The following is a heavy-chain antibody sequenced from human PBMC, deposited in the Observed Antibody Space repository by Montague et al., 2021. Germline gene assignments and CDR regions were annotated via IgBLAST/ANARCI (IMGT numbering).Heavy chain of an antibody. CDR3: ARDFRVGTYFDY. CDR2: VGHDGNYE. V-gene: IGHV3-33*01. CDR1: GFSFNVYG. Sequence: SRSISWAASGFSFNVYGMHWVRQAPGKGLEWVAVVGHDGNYEKYADSVRGRFIVSRDNSRTTLYLQLNSLRAEDTAVYYCARDFRVGTYFDYLGQGTLVTVSS. J-gene: IGHJ4*02. D-gene: IGHD1-26*01.